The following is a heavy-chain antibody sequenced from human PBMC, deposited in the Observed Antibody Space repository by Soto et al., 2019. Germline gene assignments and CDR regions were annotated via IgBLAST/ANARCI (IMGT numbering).Heavy chain of an antibody. D-gene: IGHD6-13*01. Sequence: PGGSLRLSCAASGFTFSNAWMSWVRQAPGKGLEWVGRIRSKSDGGTADYAAPVKGRFTISRDDSKNTLYLQMNSLKTEDTAVYYCATWSVFGSWYPGLYDYWGQGTLVTVSS. CDR3: ATWSVFGSWYPGLYDY. CDR1: GFTFSNAW. J-gene: IGHJ4*02. CDR2: IRSKSDGGTA. V-gene: IGHV3-15*01.